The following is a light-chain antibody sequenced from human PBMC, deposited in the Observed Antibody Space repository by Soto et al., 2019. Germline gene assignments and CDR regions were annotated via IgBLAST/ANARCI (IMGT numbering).Light chain of an antibody. V-gene: IGKV3-20*01. J-gene: IGKJ2*01. CDR2: DAS. CDR1: QSVRSSL. Sequence: EIVLTQSPGTLSLSRGERATLSCRASQSVRSSLLAWIQQKPGQAPRLLIYDASSRATGIPDRFSGSGSGTDFTLTISRLEPEDFAVYYCQHYGNSYTFGQGTKLELK. CDR3: QHYGNSYT.